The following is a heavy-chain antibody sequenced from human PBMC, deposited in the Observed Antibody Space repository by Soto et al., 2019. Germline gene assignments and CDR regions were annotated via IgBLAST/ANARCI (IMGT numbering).Heavy chain of an antibody. J-gene: IGHJ4*02. CDR2: IYYSGST. CDR3: ARRGYDILTGYLYFDY. Sequence: SETLSLTCTVSGGSIRSSTYYWGWIRQPPGKGLEWIGSIYYSGSTHYKPSLKSRITMSVDTSKKQFSLKLSSVTAADTVVFYCARRGYDILTGYLYFDYWGQGTLVTVSS. V-gene: IGHV4-39*01. CDR1: GGSIRSSTYY. D-gene: IGHD3-9*01.